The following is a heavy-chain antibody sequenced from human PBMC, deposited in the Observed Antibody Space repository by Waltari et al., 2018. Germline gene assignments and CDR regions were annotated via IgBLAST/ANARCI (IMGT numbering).Heavy chain of an antibody. CDR1: FSNDV. Sequence: FSNDVMKWVRQAPGKGLEWVSRIMDAGGIINYADSVKGRFTISRDNSKNTLYLQMNRLRVEDTAVYYCARGSGVDSWGQGTLVTVSS. V-gene: IGHV3-23*01. CDR2: IMDAGGII. J-gene: IGHJ4*02. D-gene: IGHD7-27*01. CDR3: ARGSGVDS.